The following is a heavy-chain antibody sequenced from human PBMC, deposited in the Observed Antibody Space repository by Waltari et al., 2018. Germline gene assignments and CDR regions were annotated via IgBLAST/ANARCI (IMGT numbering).Heavy chain of an antibody. CDR2: IRHPGST. V-gene: IGHV4-34*01. CDR1: GASFSVYY. D-gene: IGHD3-3*01. CDR3: TRGGNYDFWSHRPFVDP. J-gene: IGHJ5*02. Sequence: QVQLQQWGAGLLGPSETLSLTSAVYGASFSVYYCGWVRQPPGKGLEWIGQIRHPGSTNYNPSLKSRVTISIDTPRSQFSLRLSSVTAADTALYFCTRGGNYDFWSHRPFVDPWRQGTLVTVSS.